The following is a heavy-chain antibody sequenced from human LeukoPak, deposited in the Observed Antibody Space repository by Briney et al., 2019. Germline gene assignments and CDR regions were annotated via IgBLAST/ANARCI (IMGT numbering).Heavy chain of an antibody. D-gene: IGHD3-22*01. J-gene: IGHJ4*02. V-gene: IGHV1-2*02. CDR3: ASLFYDSSGYYYFDY. CDR2: INPNSGGT. Sequence: ASVKVSCKASGYTFTGYYMHWVRQAPGQRLEWMGWINPNSGGTNYAQKFQGRVTMTRDTSISTAYMELSRLRSDDTAVYYCASLFYDSSGYYYFDYWGQGTLVTVSS. CDR1: GYTFTGYY.